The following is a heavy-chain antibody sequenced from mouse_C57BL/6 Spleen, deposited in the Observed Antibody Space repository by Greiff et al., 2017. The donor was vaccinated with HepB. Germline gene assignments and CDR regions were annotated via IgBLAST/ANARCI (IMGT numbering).Heavy chain of an antibody. CDR1: GYTFTSYW. Sequence: QVQLQQPGAELVRPGSSVKLSCKASGYTFTSYWMHWVKQRPIQGLEWIGNIDPSDSETHYNQKFKDKATLTVDKSSSTAYMQLSSLTSEDSAVYYCARSLSITTVVGGYFDYWGQGTTLTVSS. CDR2: IDPSDSET. V-gene: IGHV1-52*01. D-gene: IGHD1-1*01. J-gene: IGHJ2*01. CDR3: ARSLSITTVVGGYFDY.